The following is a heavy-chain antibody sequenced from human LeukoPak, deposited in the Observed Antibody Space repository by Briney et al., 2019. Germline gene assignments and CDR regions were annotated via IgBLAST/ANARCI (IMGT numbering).Heavy chain of an antibody. CDR1: GYPFSTYE. Sequence: ASVKVSCKTSGYPFSTYEINWVRRAAGQGLEWMGWVHPNSGNTAYAQKFQGRVTMTRDTSISTAYMELSGLRSDDTAVYFCARGPRNDPWGQEPWSPSPQ. CDR3: ARGPRNDP. CDR2: VHPNSGNT. V-gene: IGHV1-8*01. J-gene: IGHJ5*02. D-gene: IGHD1-14*01.